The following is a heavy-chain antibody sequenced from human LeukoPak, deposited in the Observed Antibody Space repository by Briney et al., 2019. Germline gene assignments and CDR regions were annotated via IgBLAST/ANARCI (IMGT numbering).Heavy chain of an antibody. CDR1: GFTFSSFG. V-gene: IGHV3-48*04. Sequence: GGSLRLSCAASGFTFSSFGMNWVRQAPGKGLEWISYISSSTSTIYYADSVKGRFTISRDNAKNSLYLQMNSLRAEDTAVYYCARDEQPANFDYWGQGTLVTVSS. CDR3: ARDEQPANFDY. CDR2: ISSSTSTI. J-gene: IGHJ4*02. D-gene: IGHD6-13*01.